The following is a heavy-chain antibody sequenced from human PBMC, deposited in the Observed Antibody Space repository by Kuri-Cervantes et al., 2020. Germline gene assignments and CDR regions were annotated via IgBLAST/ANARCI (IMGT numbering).Heavy chain of an antibody. D-gene: IGHD3-22*01. J-gene: IGHJ6*02. Sequence: SETLSLTCAVYGGSFSGYYWSWIRQPPGKGLEWIGEINHSGSTNYNPSLKSRVTISVDTSKNQFSLKLSSVTAADTAVYYCARINCDSSGYYEYYYGMDVWGQGTTVTVSS. V-gene: IGHV4-34*01. CDR3: ARINCDSSGYYEYYYGMDV. CDR2: INHSGST. CDR1: GGSFSGYY.